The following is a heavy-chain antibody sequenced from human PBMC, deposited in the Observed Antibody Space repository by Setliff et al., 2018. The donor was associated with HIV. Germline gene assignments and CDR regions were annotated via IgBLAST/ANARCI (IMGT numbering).Heavy chain of an antibody. D-gene: IGHD3-22*01. V-gene: IGHV4-39*01. CDR2: IHYNEKT. CDR1: GGSASNSRYY. CDR3: ASRIYYYDSNNFLREEGFDP. J-gene: IGHJ5*02. Sequence: SETLSLTCTVSGGSASNSRYYWAWIRQPPGKGLEYIGSIHYNEKTYYNPSLKSRVTISIDTAKNQFSLNLTSVTAADTAVYYCASRIYYYDSNNFLREEGFDPWGQGTLVTVSS.